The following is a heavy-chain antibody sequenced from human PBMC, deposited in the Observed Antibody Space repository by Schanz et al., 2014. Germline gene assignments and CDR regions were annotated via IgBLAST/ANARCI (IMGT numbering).Heavy chain of an antibody. J-gene: IGHJ4*02. CDR3: ARDLISSGWYG. CDR1: RFTISRNP. CDR2: ISGSGGST. V-gene: IGHV3-23*04. D-gene: IGHD6-19*01. Sequence: VHLVESGGGVVQPGRSLRLSCTGSRFTISRNPIHWVRQAPGKGLERVSAISGSGGSTVYADSVKGRFTISRDNSNNTVYLQMNTLRAEDTAVYYCARDLISSGWYGWGQGTLVTVSS.